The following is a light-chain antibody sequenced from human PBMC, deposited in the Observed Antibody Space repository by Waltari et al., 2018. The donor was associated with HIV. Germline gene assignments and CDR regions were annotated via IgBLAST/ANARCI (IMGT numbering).Light chain of an antibody. CDR1: KLGDKY. Sequence: SYELTQPPSVSVSPGLTASVTCSGDKLGDKYVCWYQQKPGQSPVLVIYQDTKRPSGIPERSSGSNSGNTATLTISGTQAVDEADYYCQAWDNSTAVFGGGTQLTVL. J-gene: IGLJ2*01. CDR2: QDT. CDR3: QAWDNSTAV. V-gene: IGLV3-1*01.